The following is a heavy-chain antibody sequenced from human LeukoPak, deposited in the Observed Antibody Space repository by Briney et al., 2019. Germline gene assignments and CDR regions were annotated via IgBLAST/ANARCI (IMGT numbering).Heavy chain of an antibody. J-gene: IGHJ4*02. CDR3: ARASAVAGTRDY. Sequence: GGSLRLSCAASGFTFSSYWMSWVRQDPGKGLEWVANIKSDGSDKYYVDSVKGRFTISRDNAKNSLYLQMNSLRAEDTAIYYCARASAVAGTRDYWGQGTLVTVSS. V-gene: IGHV3-7*01. CDR1: GFTFSSYW. D-gene: IGHD6-19*01. CDR2: IKSDGSDK.